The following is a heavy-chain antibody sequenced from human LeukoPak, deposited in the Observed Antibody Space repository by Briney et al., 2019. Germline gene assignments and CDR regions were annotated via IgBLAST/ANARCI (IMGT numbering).Heavy chain of an antibody. CDR2: ISGSCGST. D-gene: IGHD6-19*01. J-gene: IGHJ4*02. CDR1: GFTFSSYA. CDR3: AKDRFSSGFSYYFDY. V-gene: IGHV3-23*01. Sequence: GGSLRLSCAASGFTFSSYAMSWVRQAPGKGLEWVSAISGSCGSTYYADSVKGRFTISRDNSKNTLYLQMNSLRAEDTAVYYCAKDRFSSGFSYYFDYWGQGTLVTVSS.